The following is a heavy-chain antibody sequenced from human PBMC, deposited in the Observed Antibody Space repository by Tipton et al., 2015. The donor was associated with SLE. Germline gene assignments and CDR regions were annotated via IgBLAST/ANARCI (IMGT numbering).Heavy chain of an antibody. V-gene: IGHV4-59*08. CDR1: GGSISSYY. D-gene: IGHD3-10*01. CDR2: IYYSGST. Sequence: TLSLTCTVSGGSISSYYWSWIRQPPGKGLEWIGYIYYSGSTNYNPSLKGRVTISVDTSKNQFSLKLSSVTAADTAVYYCARHGGHMVRGGNWFDPWGQGTLVTVSS. CDR3: ARHGGHMVRGGNWFDP. J-gene: IGHJ5*02.